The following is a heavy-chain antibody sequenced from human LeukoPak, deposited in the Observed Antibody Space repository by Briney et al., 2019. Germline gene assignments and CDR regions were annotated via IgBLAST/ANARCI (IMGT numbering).Heavy chain of an antibody. V-gene: IGHV3-30*18. CDR2: ISYDGSNK. Sequence: GRSLRLSCAASGFTFSSYGMHWVRQAPGNGLEWVAVISYDGSNKYYADSVKGRFTISRDNSKNTLYLQMNSLRAEDTAVYYCAKGADYYDFWSGYQPFDYWGQGTLVTVSS. CDR3: AKGADYYDFWSGYQPFDY. D-gene: IGHD3-3*01. J-gene: IGHJ4*02. CDR1: GFTFSSYG.